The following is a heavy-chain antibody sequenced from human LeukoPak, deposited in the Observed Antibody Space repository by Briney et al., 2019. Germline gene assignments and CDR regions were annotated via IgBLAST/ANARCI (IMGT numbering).Heavy chain of an antibody. CDR2: IYYSGST. D-gene: IGHD4-17*01. Sequence: SETLSLTCAVYGGSFSGYYWSWIRQPPGKGLEWIGYIYYSGSTNYNPSLKSRVTISVDTSKNQFSLKLSSVTAADTAVYYCARDWYGDYYYYGMDVWGQGTTVTVSS. CDR3: ARDWYGDYYYYGMDV. J-gene: IGHJ6*02. CDR1: GGSFSGYY. V-gene: IGHV4-59*01.